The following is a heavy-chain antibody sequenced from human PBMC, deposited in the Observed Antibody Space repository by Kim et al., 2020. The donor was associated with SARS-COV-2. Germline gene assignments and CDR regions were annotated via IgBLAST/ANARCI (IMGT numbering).Heavy chain of an antibody. D-gene: IGHD1-26*01. CDR1: GFTFSSYA. CDR2: ISYDGSNK. CDR3: AREEGSYGGNRRYFDY. V-gene: IGHV3-30*04. Sequence: GGSLRLSCAASGFTFSSYAMHWVRQAPGKGLEWVAVISYDGSNKYYVDSVKGRFTISRDNSKNTLYLQMNSLRAEDTAVYYCAREEGSYGGNRRYFDYWG. J-gene: IGHJ4*01.